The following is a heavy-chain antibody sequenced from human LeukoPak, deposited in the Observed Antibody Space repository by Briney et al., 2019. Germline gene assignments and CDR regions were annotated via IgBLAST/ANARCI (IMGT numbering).Heavy chain of an antibody. CDR2: IYSGDST. CDR3: ARGWQWLVFDY. CDR1: GFTVSSNY. D-gene: IGHD6-19*01. V-gene: IGHV3-66*01. J-gene: IGHJ4*02. Sequence: GGSLRLSCAASGFTVSSNYMSWVRQAPGKGLEWVSVIYSGDSTYYADSVKGRFTISRDNSKNTLYPQMNSLRAEDTAVYYCARGWQWLVFDYWGQGTLATVSS.